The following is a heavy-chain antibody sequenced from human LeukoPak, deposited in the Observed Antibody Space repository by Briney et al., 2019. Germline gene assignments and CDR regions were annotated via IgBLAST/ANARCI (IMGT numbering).Heavy chain of an antibody. D-gene: IGHD3-3*01. Sequence: SVKVSCKASGGTFSSYAISWVRQAPGQGLEWMGGIIPIFGTANYAQKFQGRVTITTDESTSTAYMELSSLRSEDTAVYYCASTIFGVVNHFDYWGREPWSPSPQ. CDR1: GGTFSSYA. J-gene: IGHJ4*02. CDR2: IIPIFGTA. CDR3: ASTIFGVVNHFDY. V-gene: IGHV1-69*05.